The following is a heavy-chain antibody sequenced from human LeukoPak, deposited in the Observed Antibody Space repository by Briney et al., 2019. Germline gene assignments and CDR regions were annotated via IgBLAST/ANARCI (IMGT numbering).Heavy chain of an antibody. CDR1: GFTFSSYA. CDR2: MSFDGTHI. D-gene: IGHD3-10*02. CDR3: ARCSGYGMDV. J-gene: IGHJ6*02. V-gene: IGHV3-30-3*01. Sequence: GRSLRLSCAASGFTFSSYAMHWVRQAPGKGLEWVAVMSFDGTHIYYADSVKGRFTISRDNSKNTLYLQMNSLRAEDTAVYYCARCSGYGMDVWGQGTTVTVSS.